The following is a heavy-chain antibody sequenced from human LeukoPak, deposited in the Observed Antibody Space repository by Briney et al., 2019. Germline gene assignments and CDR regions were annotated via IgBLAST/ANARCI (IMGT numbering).Heavy chain of an antibody. CDR2: IYYSGST. V-gene: IGHV4-39*07. Sequence: SETLSLTCTVSGGSISSSSYYWGWIRQPPGKGLEWIGSIYYSGSTYYNPSLKSRVTISVDTSKNQFSLKLSSVTAADTAVYYCARPSVGYYDSSGYPNWFDPWGQGTLVTVSS. CDR1: GGSISSSSYY. J-gene: IGHJ5*02. D-gene: IGHD3-22*01. CDR3: ARPSVGYYDSSGYPNWFDP.